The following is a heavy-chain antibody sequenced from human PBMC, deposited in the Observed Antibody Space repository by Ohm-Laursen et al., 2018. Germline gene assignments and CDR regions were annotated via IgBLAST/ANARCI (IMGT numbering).Heavy chain of an antibody. CDR3: ARDPVRGPTDY. D-gene: IGHD3-16*01. V-gene: IGHV3-48*03. J-gene: IGHJ4*02. CDR2: ISSSGSTI. CDR1: GFTFSSYE. Sequence: SLRLSCAASGFTFSSYEMNWVRQAPGKGLEWVSYISSSGSTIHYADSVKGRFTISRDNAKNSLYLQMNSLRAEDTAVYHCARDPVRGPTDYWGQGTLVTVSS.